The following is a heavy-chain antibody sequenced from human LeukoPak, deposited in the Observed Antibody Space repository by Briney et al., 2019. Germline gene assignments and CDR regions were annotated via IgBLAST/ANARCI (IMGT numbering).Heavy chain of an antibody. J-gene: IGHJ4*02. CDR1: GFVFDDYG. D-gene: IGHD1-26*01. V-gene: IGHV3-48*01. CDR2: ISSSGTTI. CDR3: AKDGGTHFDH. Sequence: QTGGSLRLSCAASGFVFDDYGMSWVRQAPGKGLEWVSYISSSGTTISYAQSVKGRFTITRDNAQNSLTLHMNTLRADDTAVYYCAKDGGTHFDHWGQGTLVTVSS.